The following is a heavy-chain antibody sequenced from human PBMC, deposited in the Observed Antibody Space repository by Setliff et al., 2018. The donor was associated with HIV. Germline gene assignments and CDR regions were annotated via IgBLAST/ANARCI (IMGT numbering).Heavy chain of an antibody. Sequence: GGSLRLSCAASGFTFSGATMYWVRPASGKGLEWVGRIGSKANSYTTEYAASVKGRISISRDDSKNSVYLQMKSLKTEDTAVYYCARARYSSGYYVSFDYWGQGTLVTVSS. J-gene: IGHJ4*02. D-gene: IGHD6-19*01. V-gene: IGHV3-72*01. CDR2: IGSKANSYTT. CDR1: GFTFSGAT. CDR3: ARARYSSGYYVSFDY.